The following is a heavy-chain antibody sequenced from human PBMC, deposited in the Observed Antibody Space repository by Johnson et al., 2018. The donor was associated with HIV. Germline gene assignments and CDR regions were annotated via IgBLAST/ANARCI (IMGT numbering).Heavy chain of an antibody. CDR1: GFTFSSYA. D-gene: IGHD2/OR15-2a*01. CDR3: AEGNHGI. CDR2: ISYDGSNK. V-gene: IGHV3-30-3*01. Sequence: VQLVESGGGVVQPGRSLRLSCAASGFTFSSYAMHWVRQAPGKGLEWVAVISYDGSNKYYADSVKGLFTISRDNSKNTLYLQMNSLRAEDTAVYYCAEGNHGIWGQGTMVTVSS. J-gene: IGHJ3*02.